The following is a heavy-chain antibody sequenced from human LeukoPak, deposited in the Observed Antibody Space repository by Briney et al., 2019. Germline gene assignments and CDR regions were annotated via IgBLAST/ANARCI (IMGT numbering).Heavy chain of an antibody. D-gene: IGHD5-12*01. J-gene: IGHJ3*02. Sequence: PGGSLRLSCAGSGFTFSSYWMSWVRQAPGKGLEWVASIKQDGSEKYYVDSVKGRFTISRDNAKNSLYLQMNSLRAEDTAVYYCARIVATDTDAFDIWGQGTMVTVSS. CDR1: GFTFSSYW. CDR3: ARIVATDTDAFDI. V-gene: IGHV3-7*01. CDR2: IKQDGSEK.